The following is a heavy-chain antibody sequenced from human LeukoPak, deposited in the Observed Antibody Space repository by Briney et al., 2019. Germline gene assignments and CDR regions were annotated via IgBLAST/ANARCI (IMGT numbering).Heavy chain of an antibody. D-gene: IGHD1-26*01. CDR3: AKDPSGNYYFDY. Sequence: GGSLRLSCAASGFTFNAYAMSWVRRAPGKGLEWVSAISRSGGSTYYADSVKGRFTISRDNSKNTLYLQMNSLRAEDTAIYYCAKDPSGNYYFDYWGQGTLVTVSS. CDR1: GFTFNAYA. J-gene: IGHJ4*02. V-gene: IGHV3-23*01. CDR2: ISRSGGST.